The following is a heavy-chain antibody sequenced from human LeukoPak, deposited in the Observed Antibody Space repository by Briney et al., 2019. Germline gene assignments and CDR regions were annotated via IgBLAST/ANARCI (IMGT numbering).Heavy chain of an antibody. J-gene: IGHJ4*02. CDR2: ISSRGRTI. CDR3: ATPGNLDY. Sequence: GWALTLSCAASGCTLRRYELNGVGQAPGKGLACVSYISSRGRTIYYADSVKSQFTISRDNAKNSLYLQMNSLRAEDTAVYYCATPGNLDYWGQGTLVTVSS. D-gene: IGHD1-14*01. V-gene: IGHV3-48*03. CDR1: GCTLRRYE.